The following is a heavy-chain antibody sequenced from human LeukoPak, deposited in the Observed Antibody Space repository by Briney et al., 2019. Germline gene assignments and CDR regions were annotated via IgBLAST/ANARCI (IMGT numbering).Heavy chain of an antibody. CDR3: ARHQHDDILTGYYDY. J-gene: IGHJ4*02. D-gene: IGHD3-9*01. CDR1: GYSFTSYR. Sequence: GESLKISCKGSGYSFTSYRIGWVRQMPGKGLEWMGIIYPGDSDTRYSPSFQGQVTISADKSISTAYLQWSSLKASDTAMYYCARHQHDDILTGYYDYWGQGTPVTVSS. V-gene: IGHV5-51*01. CDR2: IYPGDSDT.